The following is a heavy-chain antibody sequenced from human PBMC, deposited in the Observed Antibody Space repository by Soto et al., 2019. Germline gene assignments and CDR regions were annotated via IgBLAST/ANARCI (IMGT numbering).Heavy chain of an antibody. CDR1: GYTFTSYD. CDR3: ARVLNFYSAGAFDI. J-gene: IGHJ3*02. V-gene: IGHV1-8*01. D-gene: IGHD3-3*01. Sequence: GASVKVSCKASGYTFTSYDINWVRQATGQGLEWMGWMNPNSGNTGYAQKFQGRVTVTRNTSISTAYMELSSLRSEDTAVYYCARVLNFYSAGAFDIWGQGTMVTVSS. CDR2: MNPNSGNT.